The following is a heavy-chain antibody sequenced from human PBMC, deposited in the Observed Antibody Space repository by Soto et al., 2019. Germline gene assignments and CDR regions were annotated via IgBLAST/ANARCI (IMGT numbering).Heavy chain of an antibody. D-gene: IGHD6-19*01. CDR2: IYSSGST. J-gene: IGHJ4*02. CDR1: GGSISSHY. Sequence: SETLSLTCIVSGGSISSHYWSWIRQPPGKGLEWIGYIYSSGSTNYNPSLKSRVIISVDTSNDQFSLKLSSVAAADTAVYYCARDRYSNGWVDYWGQGTLVTVSS. CDR3: ARDRYSNGWVDY. V-gene: IGHV4-59*11.